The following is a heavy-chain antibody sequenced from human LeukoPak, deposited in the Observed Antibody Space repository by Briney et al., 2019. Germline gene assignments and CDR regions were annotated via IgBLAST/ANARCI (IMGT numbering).Heavy chain of an antibody. V-gene: IGHV1-2*02. CDR3: ARDGGRWLQSRDFDY. CDR1: GYTFTGHY. Sequence: ASVKVSCKASGYTFTGHYMHWVRQAPGQGLEWMGWINPNSGGTNYAQKFQGRVTMTRDTSISTAYMELSRLRSDDTAVYYCARDGGRWLQSRDFDYWGQGTLVTVSS. D-gene: IGHD5-24*01. CDR2: INPNSGGT. J-gene: IGHJ4*02.